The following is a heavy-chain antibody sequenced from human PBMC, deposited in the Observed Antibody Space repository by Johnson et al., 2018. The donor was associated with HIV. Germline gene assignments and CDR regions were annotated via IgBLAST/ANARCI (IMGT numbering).Heavy chain of an antibody. Sequence: VQLVESGGGVVQPGRSLRLSCAASGFTVSSNYMSWVRQAPGKGLEWVANIKQDGSEKYYVDSARGRFTISRDNAKNSLYLQMSSLTAEDTAVYYCARPLSSGLGFDAFDIWGQGTMFTVSS. CDR3: ARPLSSGLGFDAFDI. V-gene: IGHV3-7*01. CDR1: GFTVSSNY. D-gene: IGHD3-22*01. CDR2: IKQDGSEK. J-gene: IGHJ3*02.